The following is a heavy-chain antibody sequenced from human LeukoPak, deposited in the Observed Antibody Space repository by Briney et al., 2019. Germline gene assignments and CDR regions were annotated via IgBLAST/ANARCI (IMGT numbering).Heavy chain of an antibody. CDR3: ERDSTRLQSGGNYYYRMDV. CDR2: ISDSAGNT. CDR1: GFTFSNYA. D-gene: IGHD5-24*01. J-gene: IGHJ6*02. V-gene: IGHV3-23*01. Sequence: PGGSLRLSCAASGFTFSNYAMSWVRQATGQGLEWVSAISDSAGNTYYADSMKGRFTISRDNSENMLYPQLNSLRADAPAVYYCERDSTRLQSGGNYYYRMDVWAQGTTVTVPS.